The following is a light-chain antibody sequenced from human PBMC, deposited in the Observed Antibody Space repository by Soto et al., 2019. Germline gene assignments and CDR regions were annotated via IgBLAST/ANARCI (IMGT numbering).Light chain of an antibody. CDR2: TAS. V-gene: IGKV1-27*01. J-gene: IGKJ1*01. CDR1: QGISVY. Sequence: DIQMTQSPSSLSASVGDRVTITCRASQGISVYLAWYQQKPGKVPKVLIYTASTLQSGVPSRFSGSGSGTDFTLTISSLQPEDVATYYCQKYDSAPWTVGQGTKVEIK. CDR3: QKYDSAPWT.